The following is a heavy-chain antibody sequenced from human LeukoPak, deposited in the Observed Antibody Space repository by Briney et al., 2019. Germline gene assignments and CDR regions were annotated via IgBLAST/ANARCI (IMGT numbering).Heavy chain of an antibody. CDR3: ARARDDILTGAEYFFDY. CDR1: GGSISSYY. Sequence: SETLSLTCTVSGGSISSYYWSWIRQPPGKGLEWIGYIYYSGSTNYNPSLKSRVTISVDTSKNQFSLKLSSVTAADTAVYYCARARDDILTGAEYFFDYWGQGTLVTVSS. J-gene: IGHJ4*02. CDR2: IYYSGST. D-gene: IGHD3-9*01. V-gene: IGHV4-59*01.